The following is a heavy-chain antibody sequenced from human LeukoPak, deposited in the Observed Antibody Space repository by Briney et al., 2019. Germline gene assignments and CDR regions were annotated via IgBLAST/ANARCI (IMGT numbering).Heavy chain of an antibody. Sequence: GGSLRLSCAASGFTFDDYGMSWVRQAPGKGLEWVANIKQDGSEKYYVDSVKGRFTISRDNAKNSLYLQMNSLRAEDTAVYYCARADWGVFSSWSEYFQHWGQGTLVTVSS. CDR3: ARADWGVFSSWSEYFQH. CDR2: IKQDGSEK. D-gene: IGHD6-13*01. J-gene: IGHJ1*01. V-gene: IGHV3-7*01. CDR1: GFTFDDYG.